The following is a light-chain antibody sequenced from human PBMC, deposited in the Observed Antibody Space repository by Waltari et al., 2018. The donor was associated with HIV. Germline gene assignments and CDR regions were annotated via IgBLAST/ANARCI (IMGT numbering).Light chain of an antibody. CDR3: AAWDDSLNGCV. J-gene: IGLJ3*02. CDR2: SNN. V-gene: IGLV1-44*01. CDR1: RSNIGSNT. Sequence: QSVLTQPPSASGTPGQRVTISCSGSRSNIGSNTVSWYQQLPGTAPKLFIYSNNQRPSGGPDRFSGSRSGTSASLAISGLQSEDEADYYCAAWDDSLNGCVFGGGTKLTVV.